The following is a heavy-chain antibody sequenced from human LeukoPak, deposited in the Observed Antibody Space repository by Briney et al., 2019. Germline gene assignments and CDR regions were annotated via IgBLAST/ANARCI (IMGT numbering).Heavy chain of an antibody. J-gene: IGHJ4*02. CDR2: TYYRSKWSN. V-gene: IGHV6-1*01. D-gene: IGHD6-13*01. CDR3: ARGLYDSSWYYLDY. Sequence: SQTLSLTCAISGDSVSSNSAAWNWTRQSPSRGLEWLGRTYYRSKWSNNYAISVKSRITINPDTSKNQFSLQLNSVTPEGTAVYYCARGLYDSSWYYLDYWGQGTLVTVSS. CDR1: GDSVSSNSAA.